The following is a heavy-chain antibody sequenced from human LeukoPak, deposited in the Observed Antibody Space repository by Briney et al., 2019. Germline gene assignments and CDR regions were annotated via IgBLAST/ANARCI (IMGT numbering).Heavy chain of an antibody. V-gene: IGHV3-23*01. CDR1: GFTCISYA. CDR3: AKDRIAAPSHSYGKDG. CDR2: ISGSGGST. J-gene: IGHJ6*02. Sequence: PGGSLRLSCAASGFTCISYAMSWVRQAPGKGLEWVSAISGSGGSTYYADSVKGRFTISRDNSKNTLYLQMNSLRAEDTALYYCAKDRIAAPSHSYGKDGRGQGTTVTVSS. D-gene: IGHD6-6*01.